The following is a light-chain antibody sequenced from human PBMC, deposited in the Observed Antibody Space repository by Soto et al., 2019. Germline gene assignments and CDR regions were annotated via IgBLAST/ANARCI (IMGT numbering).Light chain of an antibody. CDR3: QQYNSYSRT. J-gene: IGKJ1*01. CDR2: DAS. CDR1: QSISSW. Sequence: DIQMTPSPSTLSASVGDRVTITCRASQSISSWLAWYRQKPGKAPNLLIYDASSLESGVPSRFSGSGSGTEFTLTISSLQPDDFATYYCQQYNSYSRTFGQGAKVDIK. V-gene: IGKV1-5*01.